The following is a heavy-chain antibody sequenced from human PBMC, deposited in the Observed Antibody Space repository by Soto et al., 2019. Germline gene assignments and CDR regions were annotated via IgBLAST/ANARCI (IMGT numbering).Heavy chain of an antibody. D-gene: IGHD4-17*01. Sequence: LRLSCDASGFIFSSHPMSWVRQVPGKGLECVSAISGSGGSTYYADTVKGQFTISRDNSKNTLYLQMNSLRAEDTAVYYCARGIDYGGYVDAIDIWGQGKRVTVAS. CDR2: ISGSGGST. CDR3: ARGIDYGGYVDAIDI. V-gene: IGHV3-23*01. CDR1: GFIFSSHP. J-gene: IGHJ3*02.